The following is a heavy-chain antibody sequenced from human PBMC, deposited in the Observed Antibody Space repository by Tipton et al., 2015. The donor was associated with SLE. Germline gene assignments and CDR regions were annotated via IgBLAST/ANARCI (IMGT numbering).Heavy chain of an antibody. CDR3: ARAPSGGSSIAARPNWFDP. Sequence: TLSLTCAVYGGSFSGYYWSWIRQPPGKGLEWIGEINHSGSPNYNPSLKSRVTISVDTSKNQFSLKLSSVTAADTAVYYCARAPSGGSSIAARPNWFDPWGQGTLVTVSS. CDR1: GGSFSGYY. J-gene: IGHJ5*02. CDR2: INHSGSP. D-gene: IGHD6-6*01. V-gene: IGHV4-34*01.